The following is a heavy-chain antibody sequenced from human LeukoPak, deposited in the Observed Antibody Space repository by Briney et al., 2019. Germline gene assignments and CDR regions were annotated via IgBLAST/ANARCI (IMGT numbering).Heavy chain of an antibody. CDR1: GFTFSTYA. CDR2: MSSGSSYI. V-gene: IGHV3-21*06. D-gene: IGHD2-21*01. J-gene: IGHJ4*02. CDR3: ARDRPTGASRVFVVQ. Sequence: GGSLRLSCTASGFTFSTYAMTWVRQAPGKVLEWISSMSSGSSYIYYADSVRGRFTISRDNTKNSLYLEMNNLRGEDTAIYYCARDRPTGASRVFVVQWGQGTPVTVSS.